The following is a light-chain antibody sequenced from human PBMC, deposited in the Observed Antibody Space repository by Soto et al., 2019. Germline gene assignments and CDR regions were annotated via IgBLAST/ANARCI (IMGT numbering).Light chain of an antibody. V-gene: IGKV1-5*01. CDR2: DAS. Sequence: DVQLTQAPSTLSASVGDRVTITCRASQSIGNWLAWYQQKPGKAPNLLIYDASTLENGVPSRFSGSASGTDFTLTISSLQPYDFATYYCQQYNSYSPRTFGQETKVDIK. CDR1: QSIGNW. J-gene: IGKJ1*01. CDR3: QQYNSYSPRT.